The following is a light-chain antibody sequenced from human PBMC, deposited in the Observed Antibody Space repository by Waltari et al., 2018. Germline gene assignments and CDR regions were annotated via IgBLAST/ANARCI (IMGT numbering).Light chain of an antibody. CDR2: DES. J-gene: IGLJ2*01. Sequence: SYVLTQPPSVSVAPGQTARITCVGSNIWNRGVYGYLQKPGLAPLLVIYDESDRPSGIPDRFSGSKSGTTATLTISGVEAGDEAEYYCQVWDGTTDHPYVVFGGGTKLTVL. V-gene: IGLV3-21*02. CDR3: QVWDGTTDHPYVV. CDR1: NIWNRG.